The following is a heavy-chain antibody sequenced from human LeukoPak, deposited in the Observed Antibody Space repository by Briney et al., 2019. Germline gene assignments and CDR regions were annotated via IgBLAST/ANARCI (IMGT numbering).Heavy chain of an antibody. CDR3: ARGDGGTVTTYDYFDY. CDR2: INPNSGGT. CDR1: GYTFTGYY. J-gene: IGHJ4*02. V-gene: IGHV1-2*02. D-gene: IGHD4-17*01. Sequence: ASVKVPCKASGYTFTGYYMHWVRQAPGQGLEWMGWINPNSGGTNYAQKFQGRVTMTRDTSISTAYMELSRLRSDDTAVYYCARGDGGTVTTYDYFDYWGQGTLVTVSS.